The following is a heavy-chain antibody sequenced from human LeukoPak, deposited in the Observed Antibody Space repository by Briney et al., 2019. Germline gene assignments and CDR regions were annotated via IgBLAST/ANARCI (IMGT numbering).Heavy chain of an antibody. Sequence: SGGSLRLSCAASGFTFSSYAMSWVRQAPGKGLEWVSAISGSGGSTYYADSVKGRFTISRDNSKNTLYLQMNSLRAKDTAVYYCAKGLSYYDSSGYYGYNYWGQGTLVTVSS. CDR3: AKGLSYYDSSGYYGYNY. CDR1: GFTFSSYA. D-gene: IGHD3-22*01. V-gene: IGHV3-23*01. CDR2: ISGSGGST. J-gene: IGHJ4*02.